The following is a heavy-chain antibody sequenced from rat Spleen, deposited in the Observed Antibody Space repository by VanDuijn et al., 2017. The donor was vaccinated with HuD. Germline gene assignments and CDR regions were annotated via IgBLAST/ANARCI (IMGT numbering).Heavy chain of an antibody. V-gene: IGHV5-25*01. Sequence: EVQLAESGGGLVQPGRSMNLSCAASGFTFSNFYMAWVRQAPTKGLEWVASITAGGDDTYYRDSVKGRFTISRDNAKSILYLQMDSLRSEDTATYYCAREVMDAWGQGASVTVSS. CDR1: GFTFSNFY. J-gene: IGHJ4*01. CDR2: ITAGGDDT. CDR3: AREVMDA.